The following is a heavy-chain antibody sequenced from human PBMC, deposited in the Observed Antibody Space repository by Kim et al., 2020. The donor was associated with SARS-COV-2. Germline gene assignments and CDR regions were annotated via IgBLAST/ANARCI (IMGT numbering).Heavy chain of an antibody. V-gene: IGHV3-21*01. Sequence: RSYAKSAKGRFTISRDNAKNSLYLQMNGLRAEDAAVYYCARAYSRTAFDIWGQGTMVTVSS. CDR3: ARAYSRTAFDI. D-gene: IGHD3-16*01. CDR2: R. J-gene: IGHJ3*02.